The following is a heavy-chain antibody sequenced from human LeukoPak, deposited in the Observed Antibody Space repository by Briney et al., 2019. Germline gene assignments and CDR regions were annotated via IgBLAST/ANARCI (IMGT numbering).Heavy chain of an antibody. V-gene: IGHV3-48*04. Sequence: GGSLRLSCAASGFSFSSYGMHWLRQAPGKGLEWVSYISSSGSTIYYADSVKGRFTISRDNAKNSLYLQMNSLRAEDTAVYYCAELGITMIGGVWGKGTTVTISS. CDR2: ISSSGSTI. CDR1: GFSFSSYG. J-gene: IGHJ6*04. D-gene: IGHD3-10*02. CDR3: AELGITMIGGV.